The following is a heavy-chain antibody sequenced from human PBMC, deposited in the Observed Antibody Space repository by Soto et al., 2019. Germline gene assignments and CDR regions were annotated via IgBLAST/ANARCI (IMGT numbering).Heavy chain of an antibody. Sequence: SATLSLTCTVSGGSISSYYWSWIRQPPGKGLEWIGYIYYSGSTNYNPSLKSRVTISVDTSKNQFSLKLSSVTAADTAVYYCARGVGPAYNWFDPWGQGTLVTVSS. CDR1: GGSISSYY. CDR2: IYYSGST. D-gene: IGHD1-26*01. V-gene: IGHV4-59*01. CDR3: ARGVGPAYNWFDP. J-gene: IGHJ5*02.